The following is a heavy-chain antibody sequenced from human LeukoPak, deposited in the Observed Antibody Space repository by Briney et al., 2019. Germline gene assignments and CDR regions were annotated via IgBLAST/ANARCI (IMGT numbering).Heavy chain of an antibody. D-gene: IGHD6-6*01. Sequence: SETLSLTCTVSGGSISSYYWSWIRQPPGKGLEWIGYIYYSGSTNYNPSLKSRVTISVDTSKDQFSLKLSSVTAADTAVYYCARAMKSIAARRYFGYWGQGTLVTVSS. CDR1: GGSISSYY. V-gene: IGHV4-59*01. CDR3: ARAMKSIAARRYFGY. J-gene: IGHJ4*02. CDR2: IYYSGST.